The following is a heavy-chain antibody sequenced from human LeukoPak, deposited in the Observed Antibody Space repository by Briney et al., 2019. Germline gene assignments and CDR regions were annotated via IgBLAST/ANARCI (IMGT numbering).Heavy chain of an antibody. D-gene: IGHD6-19*01. J-gene: IGHJ4*02. CDR2: IIPIFGTA. Sequence: SVKVSCKASGGTFSSYAISWVRQAPGQGLEWMGGIIPIFGTANYAQKFQGRVTITADESTSTAYMELSSLRSEDTAVYYCARDYPLGEQWLKDWGQGTLVTVSS. CDR1: GGTFSSYA. V-gene: IGHV1-69*13. CDR3: ARDYPLGEQWLKD.